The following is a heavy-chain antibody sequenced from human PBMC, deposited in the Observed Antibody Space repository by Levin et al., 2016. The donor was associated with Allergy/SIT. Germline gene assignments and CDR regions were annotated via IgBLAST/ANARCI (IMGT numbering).Heavy chain of an antibody. V-gene: IGHV3-30*18. J-gene: IGHJ6*02. D-gene: IGHD2-2*01. CDR1: GFTFSSYG. CDR2: ISYDGSNK. Sequence: GESLKISCAASGFTFSSYGMHWVRQAPGKGLEWVAVISYDGSNKYYADSVKGRFTISRDNSKNTLYLQMNSLRAEDTAVYYCAKSVAYCSSTSCLYYYYYYGMDVWGQGTTVTVSS. CDR3: AKSVAYCSSTSCLYYYYYYGMDV.